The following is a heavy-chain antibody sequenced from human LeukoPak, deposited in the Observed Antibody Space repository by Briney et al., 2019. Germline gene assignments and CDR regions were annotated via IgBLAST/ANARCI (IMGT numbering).Heavy chain of an antibody. CDR1: GFTFSSYA. CDR3: SGGEYDFWSGYSPYYYGMDV. J-gene: IGHJ6*02. D-gene: IGHD3-3*01. CDR2: ISGSGGST. V-gene: IGHV3-23*01. Sequence: GGSLRLSCAASGFTFSSYAMSWVRQAPGKGLEWVSAISGSGGSTYYADSVKGRFTISRDNSKNTLYLQMNSLRAEDTAVYYCSGGEYDFWSGYSPYYYGMDVWGQGTTVTVSS.